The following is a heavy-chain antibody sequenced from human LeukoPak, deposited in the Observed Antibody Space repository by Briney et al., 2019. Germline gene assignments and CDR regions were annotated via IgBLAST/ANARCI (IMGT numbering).Heavy chain of an antibody. Sequence: SETLSLTCAVYGGSFSGYYWSWIRQPPGKGLEWIGEINHSGSTNYNPSLKSRVTISVDTSKNQFSLKLSSATAADTAVYYCARYGELLTDYFFDYWGQGTLVTVSS. CDR3: ARYGELLTDYFFDY. V-gene: IGHV4-34*01. CDR1: GGSFSGYY. CDR2: INHSGST. J-gene: IGHJ4*02. D-gene: IGHD3-9*01.